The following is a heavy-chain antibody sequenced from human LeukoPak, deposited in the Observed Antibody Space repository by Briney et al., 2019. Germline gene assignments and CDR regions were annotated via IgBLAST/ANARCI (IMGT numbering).Heavy chain of an antibody. D-gene: IGHD6-6*01. CDR1: GGSISSYY. Sequence: PSETLSLTCTVSGGSISSYYWSWIRQPPGKGLEWIGYIYYSGSTNYNPSLKSRVTISVDTSKNQFSLKLSSVTAADTAVYYCARVWQLVPQPYYYYYGMDVWGQGTTVTVSS. V-gene: IGHV4-59*01. CDR3: ARVWQLVPQPYYYYYGMDV. CDR2: IYYSGST. J-gene: IGHJ6*02.